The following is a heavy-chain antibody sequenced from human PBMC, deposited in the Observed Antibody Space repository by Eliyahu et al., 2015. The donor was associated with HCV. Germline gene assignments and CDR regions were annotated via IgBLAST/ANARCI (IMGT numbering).Heavy chain of an antibody. Sequence: QVQLQQWGAGLLKPSETLSLTCAVYGGSFSGYYWSWIRQPPGKGLEWIGEINHSGSTKYHPSLKSRVTISVDTSKNQFSLKLSSVTAADTAVYYCARGAWYNWNYYGLNWFDPWGQGTLVTVSS. V-gene: IGHV4-34*01. J-gene: IGHJ5*02. CDR2: INHSGST. D-gene: IGHD1-7*01. CDR3: ARGAWYNWNYYGLNWFDP. CDR1: GGSFSGYY.